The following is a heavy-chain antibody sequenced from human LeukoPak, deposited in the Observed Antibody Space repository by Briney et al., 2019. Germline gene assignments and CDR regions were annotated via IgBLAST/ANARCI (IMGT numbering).Heavy chain of an antibody. Sequence: PGGSLRLSCAASGFTFDDYGMNWVRQAPGKGLEWVSSISSSSSYIYYADSVKGRFTISRDNAKNSLYLQMNSLRAEDTAVYYCARYALEAFDIWGQGTMVTVSS. D-gene: IGHD3-3*01. V-gene: IGHV3-21*01. J-gene: IGHJ3*02. CDR1: GFTFDDYG. CDR3: ARYALEAFDI. CDR2: ISSSSSYI.